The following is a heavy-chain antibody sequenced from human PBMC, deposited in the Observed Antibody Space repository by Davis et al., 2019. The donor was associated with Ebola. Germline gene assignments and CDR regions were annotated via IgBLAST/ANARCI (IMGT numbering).Heavy chain of an antibody. CDR2: IGPTGTST. V-gene: IGHV3-23*01. CDR1: GFTFSSNA. J-gene: IGHJ4*02. CDR3: VRSAGTTWSSHHFDY. Sequence: PGGSLRLSCAASGFTFSSNAMSWVRQAPGKGLEWVSGIGPTGTSTHYADSVKGRFTISRDNSKNTLFLQMNSLTTEDTAVYYCVRSAGTTWSSHHFDYWGQGTLVTVSS. D-gene: IGHD4-17*01.